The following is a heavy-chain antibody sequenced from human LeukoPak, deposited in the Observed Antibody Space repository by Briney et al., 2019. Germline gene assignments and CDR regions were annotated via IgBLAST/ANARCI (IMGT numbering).Heavy chain of an antibody. CDR2: IYYSEST. J-gene: IGHJ6*03. V-gene: IGHV4-59*01. CDR1: GGAIRSYY. D-gene: IGHD2-15*01. Sequence: SETLSLTCTVSGGAIRSYYWSWIRQAPGKGLEWIGYIYYSESTNYNPSLKSRVTISVDTSKNQFSLKLSSVTAADTAVYYCARSVEGYCSGGSCYSYYYYMDVWGKGTTVTVSS. CDR3: ARSVEGYCSGGSCYSYYYYMDV.